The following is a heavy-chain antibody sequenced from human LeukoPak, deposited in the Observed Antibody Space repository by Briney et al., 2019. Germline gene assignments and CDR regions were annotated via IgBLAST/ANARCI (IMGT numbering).Heavy chain of an antibody. CDR2: IYYSGST. CDR3: ARGPLYLVFGMDV. CDR1: GGSISSYY. J-gene: IGHJ6*02. D-gene: IGHD2-8*01. V-gene: IGHV4-59*01. Sequence: SETLSLTCTVSGGSISSYYWSWIRQPPGKGLEWIGYIYYSGSTNYSPSLKSRVTISVDTSKNQFSLKLSSVTAADTAVYYCARGPLYLVFGMDVWGQGTTVTVSS.